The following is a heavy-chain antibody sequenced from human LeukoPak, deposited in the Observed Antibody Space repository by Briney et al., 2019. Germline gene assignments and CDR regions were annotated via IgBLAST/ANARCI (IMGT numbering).Heavy chain of an antibody. V-gene: IGHV1-46*03. Sequence: ASVKVSCKASGYTFTSYYMHWVRQAPGQGLEWMGIINPSGGSTSCAQKFQGRVTMTRDTSTSTVYMELSSLRSEDTAVYYCASIFGVVIEDYWGQGTLVTVSS. CDR1: GYTFTSYY. D-gene: IGHD3-3*01. J-gene: IGHJ4*02. CDR2: INPSGGST. CDR3: ASIFGVVIEDY.